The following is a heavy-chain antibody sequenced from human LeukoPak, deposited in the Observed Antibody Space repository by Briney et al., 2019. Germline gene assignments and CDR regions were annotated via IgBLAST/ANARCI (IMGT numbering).Heavy chain of an antibody. J-gene: IGHJ4*02. D-gene: IGHD2-21*01. CDR1: GFSFRNAW. CDR3: TNCGGASLGDY. Sequence: GGSLTPSRAPSGFSFRNAWMSWVRQAPGKRLEWVGRIKSTADGETIDYAAPVKGRFTISRDDSKSTLFLQMDSLKTEDTAVYYCTNCGGASLGDYWGQGTLVTVSS. CDR2: IKSTADGETI. V-gene: IGHV3-15*01.